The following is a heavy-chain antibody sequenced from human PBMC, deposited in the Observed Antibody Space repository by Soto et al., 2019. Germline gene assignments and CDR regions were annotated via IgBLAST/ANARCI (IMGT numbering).Heavy chain of an antibody. CDR3: ARYDSESNKHFQH. D-gene: IGHD3-10*01. Sequence: SETLSLTCTVSGASISVYSWSWIRQPPGKGLEWIGYIYYSGSTNYNPSLNSRVTISVDTSKNQFSLRLSSVTAADTAVYYCARYDSESNKHFQHWGQGTLVTVSS. CDR2: IYYSGST. J-gene: IGHJ1*01. CDR1: GASISVYS. V-gene: IGHV4-59*01.